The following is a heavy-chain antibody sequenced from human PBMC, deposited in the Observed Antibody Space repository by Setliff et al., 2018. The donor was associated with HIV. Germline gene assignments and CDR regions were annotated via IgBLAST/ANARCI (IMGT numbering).Heavy chain of an antibody. CDR3: SRDVGGASIDY. V-gene: IGHV4-59*11. J-gene: IGHJ4*02. CDR1: GGSISSHY. D-gene: IGHD3-16*01. Sequence: SETLSLTCTVSGGSISSHYWSWLRQPPGKRLEWIGYIYYSGSTNYNPSLKSRVTMSLDTSRNHFSLNLNSVAAADTAVYYCSRDVGGASIDYWGPGMLVTVSS. CDR2: IYYSGST.